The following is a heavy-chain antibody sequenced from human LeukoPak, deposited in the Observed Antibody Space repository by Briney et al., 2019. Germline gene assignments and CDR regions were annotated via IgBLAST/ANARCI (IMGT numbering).Heavy chain of an antibody. D-gene: IGHD6-19*01. V-gene: IGHV3-48*03. J-gene: IGHJ4*02. CDR3: ARGLVTGFDY. CDR1: GFTFSSYE. Sequence: GGSLRLSCAASGFTFSSYEMNWVRQAPGKGLEWVSYISSSGSTIYYADSVKGRFTISRDNAKNSLYLQMHSLRAEDTAVYFCARGLVTGFDYWGQGTLVTVSS. CDR2: ISSSGSTI.